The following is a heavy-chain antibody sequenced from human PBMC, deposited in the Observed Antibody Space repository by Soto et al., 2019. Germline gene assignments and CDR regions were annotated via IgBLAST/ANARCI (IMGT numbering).Heavy chain of an antibody. CDR2: INHSGST. V-gene: IGHV4-34*01. CDR1: GGSFSGYF. CDR3: ARGYYDSSGFYGFDY. Sequence: SETLSLTCAVYGGSFSGYFWTWIRQPPGKGLEWIGEINHSGSTKYNPSLKSRVIISADTSKNQFSLKLSSVTAADTAIYYCARGYYDSSGFYGFDYWGQGALVTVS. D-gene: IGHD3-22*01. J-gene: IGHJ4*02.